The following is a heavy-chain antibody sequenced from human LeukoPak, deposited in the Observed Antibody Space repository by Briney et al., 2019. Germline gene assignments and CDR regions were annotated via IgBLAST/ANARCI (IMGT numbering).Heavy chain of an antibody. CDR2: ISYDGSNK. V-gene: IGHV3-30*04. J-gene: IGHJ4*02. CDR1: GFTFSSYA. Sequence: GGSLRLSCAASGFTFSSYAMHWVRQAPGKGLEWVAVISYDGSNKYYADSVKGRFTISRDNSKNTLYLQMNSLRAEDTAVYYCARGPSGYHNTGGQGTLVTISS. CDR3: ARGPSGYHNT. D-gene: IGHD5-12*01.